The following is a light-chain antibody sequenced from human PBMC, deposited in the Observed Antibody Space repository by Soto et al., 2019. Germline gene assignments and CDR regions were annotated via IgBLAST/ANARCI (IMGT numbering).Light chain of an antibody. J-gene: IGKJ5*01. CDR1: QSVSSK. V-gene: IGKV3-15*01. Sequence: EIVMPQSPATLSVSPGERATLSCRASQSVSSKLAWYQQKPGQAPRLLIYRASTRATDIPARFSGSGSGADFTLTISSLEPEDVALYYCQQRRSWPITFGQGTRLGL. CDR2: RAS. CDR3: QQRRSWPIT.